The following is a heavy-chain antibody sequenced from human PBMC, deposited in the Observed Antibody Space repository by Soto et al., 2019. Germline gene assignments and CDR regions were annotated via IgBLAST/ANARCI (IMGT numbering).Heavy chain of an antibody. Sequence: QLQLQESGPGLVKPSETLSLTCTVSGGSISSSSYYWGWIRQPPGKGLEWIGSIYYSGSTYYNPSLKSRVTISVDTSKNQFSLKLSSVTAADTAVYYCASRSSSRYGGGYYFDYWGQGTLVTVSS. CDR1: GGSISSSSYY. D-gene: IGHD6-13*01. J-gene: IGHJ4*02. CDR3: ASRSSSRYGGGYYFDY. V-gene: IGHV4-39*01. CDR2: IYYSGST.